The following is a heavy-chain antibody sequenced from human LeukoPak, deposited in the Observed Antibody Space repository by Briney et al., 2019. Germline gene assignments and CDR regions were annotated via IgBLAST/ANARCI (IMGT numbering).Heavy chain of an antibody. CDR3: ARAYYYDSSSYYRNHFDY. V-gene: IGHV3-74*01. J-gene: IGHJ4*02. CDR2: INSDGGST. D-gene: IGHD3-22*01. Sequence: PGGSLRLSCAASGFTFSSYWMHWVRQAPGKGLVWVSRINSDGGSTSYADSVKGRFTISRDNAKNTLYLQMNSLRAEDTAVYYCARAYYYDSSSYYRNHFDYWGQGTLVTVSS. CDR1: GFTFSSYW.